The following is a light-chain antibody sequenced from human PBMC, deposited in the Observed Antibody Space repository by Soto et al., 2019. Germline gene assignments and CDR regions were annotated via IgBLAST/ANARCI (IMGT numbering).Light chain of an antibody. CDR2: DAS. CDR3: QQYKDYTYT. Sequence: DIQMTQSPATLSASVGDRVTITCRASQRVDRWLAWYQQKPGKAPKLLISDASTLESGVPSRFSGSGSVTEFTLAIASLQPDDFATYFCQQYKDYTYTFGQGTRVENK. CDR1: QRVDRW. V-gene: IGKV1-5*01. J-gene: IGKJ1*01.